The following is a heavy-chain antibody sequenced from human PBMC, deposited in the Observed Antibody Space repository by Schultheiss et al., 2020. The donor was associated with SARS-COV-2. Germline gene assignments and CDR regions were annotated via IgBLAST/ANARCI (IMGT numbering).Heavy chain of an antibody. CDR2: ISGSGGST. V-gene: IGHV3-23*01. Sequence: GGSLRLSCAASGFTFSNFGMGWVRQAPGKGLEWVSAISGSGGSTYYADSVKGRFTISRDNSKNTLYLQMNSLRAEDTAVYYCAKNSDYGDYVPPIDYFDYWGQGTLVTVSS. CDR3: AKNSDYGDYVPPIDYFDY. CDR1: GFTFSNFG. J-gene: IGHJ4*02. D-gene: IGHD4-17*01.